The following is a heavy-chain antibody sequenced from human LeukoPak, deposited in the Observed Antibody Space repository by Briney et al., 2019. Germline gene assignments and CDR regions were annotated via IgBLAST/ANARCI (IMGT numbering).Heavy chain of an antibody. D-gene: IGHD6-13*01. J-gene: IGHJ4*02. CDR1: GGSITSGGYF. Sequence: SETLSLTCTVSGGSITSGGYFWSWIRQPPGKGLEWIGYIYYSGSTNYNPSLKSRVTISVDTSKNQFSLKLSSVTAADTAVYYCARGRYGAAGTDYWGQGTLVTVSS. CDR2: IYYSGST. V-gene: IGHV4-61*08. CDR3: ARGRYGAAGTDY.